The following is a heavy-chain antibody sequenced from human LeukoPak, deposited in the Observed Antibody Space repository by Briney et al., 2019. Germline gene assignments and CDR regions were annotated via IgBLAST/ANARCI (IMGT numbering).Heavy chain of an antibody. CDR1: GFTFRNYA. J-gene: IGHJ5*02. CDR3: AKATLNCSGGSCYSGFDP. CDR2: ISCNGGTT. V-gene: IGHV3-23*01. Sequence: GGSLRLSCAASGFTFRNYAMSWVRQAPGKGLEWVSSISCNGGTTYYADSVEGRFTISRDNSKNTLDLQMSSLRADDTAVYYCAKATLNCSGGSCYSGFDPWGQGTLVTVPS. D-gene: IGHD2-15*01.